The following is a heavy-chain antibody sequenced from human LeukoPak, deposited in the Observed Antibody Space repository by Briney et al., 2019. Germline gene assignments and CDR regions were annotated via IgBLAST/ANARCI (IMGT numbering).Heavy chain of an antibody. CDR3: AREGGFYRPLDY. J-gene: IGHJ4*02. Sequence: PSETLSLTCDVSGGSVTSTNWWTWVRRPPGKGLDGIGEVHLDGRTNYNPSLKSRLIMSVDLPENHISLKLTSVTAADTAVYYCAREGGFYRPLDYSGQGTLVTVSS. CDR2: VHLDGRT. CDR1: GGSVTSTNW. V-gene: IGHV4-4*02. D-gene: IGHD3-3*01.